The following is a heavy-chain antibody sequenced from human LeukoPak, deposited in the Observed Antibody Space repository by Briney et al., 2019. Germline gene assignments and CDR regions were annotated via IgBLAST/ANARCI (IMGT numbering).Heavy chain of an antibody. V-gene: IGHV4-30-4*01. D-gene: IGHD2-15*01. Sequence: SETLSLTCSVSGDSISSADDYWSWIRQPPGRGLEWIGYVLFGGNTYYKSSLKSRVTISLDASTNQVSLKLRSVTAADTAVYYCARSGVPFDFWGPGALVTVSS. J-gene: IGHJ4*02. CDR1: GDSISSADDY. CDR3: ARSGVPFDF. CDR2: VLFGGNT.